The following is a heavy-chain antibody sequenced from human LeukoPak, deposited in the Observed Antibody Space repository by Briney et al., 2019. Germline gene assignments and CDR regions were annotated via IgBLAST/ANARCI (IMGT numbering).Heavy chain of an antibody. CDR2: VTTKPNNYAT. J-gene: IGHJ4*02. CDR1: GFIFSGSD. D-gene: IGHD6-19*01. CDR3: TTYRSGHY. V-gene: IGHV3-73*01. Sequence: GGSLRLSCAASGFIFSGSDMHWDRQASGKGLEWVWRVTTKPNNYATTYGASVKGRFPISRDDSANTAYLQMNSLKTEDTAVYYCTTYRSGHYWGQGTLVTVSS.